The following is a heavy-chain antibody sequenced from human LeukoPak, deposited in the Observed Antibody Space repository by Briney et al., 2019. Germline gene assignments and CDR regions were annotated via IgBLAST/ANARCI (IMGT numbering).Heavy chain of an antibody. D-gene: IGHD2-15*01. CDR3: ARSCSGGSCYGWFDP. CDR2: INHSGST. J-gene: IGHJ5*02. CDR1: GGSFSGYY. Sequence: SETLSLTCAVYGGSFSGYYWSWIRQPPGKGLEWIGEINHSGSTYYNPSLKSRVTISVDTSKNQFSLKLSSVTAADTAVYYCARSCSGGSCYGWFDPWGQGTLVTVSS. V-gene: IGHV4-34*01.